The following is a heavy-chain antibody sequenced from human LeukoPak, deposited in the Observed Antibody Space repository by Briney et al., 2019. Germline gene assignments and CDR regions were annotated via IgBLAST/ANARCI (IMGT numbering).Heavy chain of an antibody. CDR1: GFTFTIFG. CDR2: IDARSGIT. D-gene: IGHD3-3*01. CDR3: ARTYDFGRGPPGDAFDN. Sequence: PGGSLRLSCAASGFTFTIFGLIWVRQAPGKGPEWVSYIDARSGITYYADSVQGRFTISRDDARESVFLQMDGLRVDDTAVYYCARTYDFGRGPPGDAFDNWGPGTWVIVSA. V-gene: IGHV3-48*01. J-gene: IGHJ3*02.